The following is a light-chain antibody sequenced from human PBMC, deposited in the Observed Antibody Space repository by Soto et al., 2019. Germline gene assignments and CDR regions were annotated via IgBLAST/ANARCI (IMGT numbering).Light chain of an antibody. Sequence: EMVMTQSPATLSVSPGERATLSCRASQSVSSNLAWYQQKPGQAPRVLIYGASTRATGTPARFSGSGSGTEFTLTISSLQSEDFAVYYCQQYKNWPYTFGQGTKLEIK. J-gene: IGKJ2*01. V-gene: IGKV3-15*01. CDR2: GAS. CDR1: QSVSSN. CDR3: QQYKNWPYT.